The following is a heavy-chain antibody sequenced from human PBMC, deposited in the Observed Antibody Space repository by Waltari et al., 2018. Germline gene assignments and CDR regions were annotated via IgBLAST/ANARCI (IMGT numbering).Heavy chain of an antibody. CDR1: GGSFSAYY. D-gene: IGHD1-26*01. CDR3: ARDTGIVGATIDY. Sequence: QVQLQQWGAGLLKPSETLSLTCAVYGGSFSAYYWRFIRQPPGKGLEWIGESNHSGSTNYNPSLKSRVTISVDTSKNQFSLKLSSVTAADTAVYYCARDTGIVGATIDYWGQGTLVTVSS. J-gene: IGHJ4*02. CDR2: SNHSGST. V-gene: IGHV4-34*01.